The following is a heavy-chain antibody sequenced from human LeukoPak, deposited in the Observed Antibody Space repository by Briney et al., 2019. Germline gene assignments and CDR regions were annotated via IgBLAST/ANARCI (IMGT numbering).Heavy chain of an antibody. D-gene: IGHD1-1*01. CDR2: ISAYNGNT. V-gene: IGHV1-18*04. CDR1: GYTFTSYG. J-gene: IGHJ3*02. Sequence: GASVKVSCKASGYTFTSYGISWVRQAPGQGLEWMGWISAYNGNTNYAQKLQGRVTMTTDTSTSTAYMELRSLRSDDTAVYYCAARGGATGTMQGDAFDIWGQGTTVTVSS. CDR3: AARGGATGTMQGDAFDI.